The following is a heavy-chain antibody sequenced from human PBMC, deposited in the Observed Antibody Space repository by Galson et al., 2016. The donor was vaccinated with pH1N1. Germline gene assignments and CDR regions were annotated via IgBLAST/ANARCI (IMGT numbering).Heavy chain of an antibody. Sequence: SLRLSCAASGFTFSNYWMHWVRQVPGKGLEWVANIKEDGSETYYVDSVRGRFTISRDNAKNSLYLQMNSLRDEDPALYYCARAIGSRSAYWGQGTLVNVSS. D-gene: IGHD3-16*02. V-gene: IGHV3-7*01. CDR3: ARAIGSRSAY. CDR1: GFTFSNYW. J-gene: IGHJ4*02. CDR2: IKEDGSET.